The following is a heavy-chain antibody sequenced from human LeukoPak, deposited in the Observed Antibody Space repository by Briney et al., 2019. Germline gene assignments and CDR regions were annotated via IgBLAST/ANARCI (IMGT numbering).Heavy chain of an antibody. CDR2: IIPILGIA. J-gene: IGHJ4*02. CDR3: ARLGDFYDSSGYYYADFDY. V-gene: IGHV1-69*02. D-gene: IGHD3-22*01. CDR1: RYTFTDYY. Sequence: SVKASCKASRYTFTDYYMHWVRQAPGQGLEWMGRIIPILGIANYAQKFQGRVTITADKSTSTAYMELSSLRSEDTAVYYCARLGDFYDSSGYYYADFDYWGQGTLVTVSS.